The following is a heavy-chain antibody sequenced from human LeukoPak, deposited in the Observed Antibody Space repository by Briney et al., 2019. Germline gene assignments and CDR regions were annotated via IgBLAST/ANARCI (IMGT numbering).Heavy chain of an antibody. Sequence: ASVKVSCKASGYTFTSYYMRWVRQAPGQGLEWMGIINPSGGSTSYAQKYQGRVTMTRDTSTSTVYMELSSLRSEDTAVYYCAREREIRAAAPYAFDIWGQGTMVTVSS. V-gene: IGHV1-46*01. CDR2: INPSGGST. J-gene: IGHJ3*02. CDR1: GYTFTSYY. CDR3: AREREIRAAAPYAFDI. D-gene: IGHD6-13*01.